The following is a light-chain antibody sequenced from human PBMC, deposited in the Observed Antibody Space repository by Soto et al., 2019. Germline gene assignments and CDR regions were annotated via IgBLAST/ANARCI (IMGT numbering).Light chain of an antibody. Sequence: QSVLAPPASVSGSSRQSTTISRTGTSAFVGSFSLVSWYQQHPGKSPEVMISEGHRRPSGVPDRFSGSTSVNSASLTISRLHADNEADYYCCLYIDATTYVFGTGAKVSVL. J-gene: IGLJ1*01. CDR1: SAFVGSFSL. CDR3: CLYIDATTYV. V-gene: IGLV2-23*01. CDR2: EGH.